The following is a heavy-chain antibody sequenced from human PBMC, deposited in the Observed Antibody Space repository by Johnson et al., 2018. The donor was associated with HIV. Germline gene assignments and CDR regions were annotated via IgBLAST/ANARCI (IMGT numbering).Heavy chain of an antibody. J-gene: IGHJ3*02. CDR2: IYSCGST. CDR1: GFTVSSNY. CDR3: ARESVNSRPGAFDI. Sequence: VQLVESGGGLVQPGGSLRLSCAASGFTVSSNYMTWVRQAPGKGLEWVSVIYSCGSTYYADSVKGRFTISRDNSKNTLYLQMNSLRAEDTAVYYCARESVNSRPGAFDIWGQGTMITVSS. V-gene: IGHV3-66*01. D-gene: IGHD2-8*01.